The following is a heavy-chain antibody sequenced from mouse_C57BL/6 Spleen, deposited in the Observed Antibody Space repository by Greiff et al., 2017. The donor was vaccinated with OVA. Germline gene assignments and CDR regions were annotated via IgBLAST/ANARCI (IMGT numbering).Heavy chain of an antibody. CDR1: GYTFTSYW. D-gene: IGHD2-3*01. Sequence: VQLQQPGAELVKPGASVKLSCKASGYTFTSYWMQWVKQRPGQGLEWIGEIDPSDSYTNYNQKFKGKATLTVDTSSSTAYMQLSSLTSEDSAVYYCATIYDGYSAWFAYWGQGTLVTVSA. CDR2: IDPSDSYT. V-gene: IGHV1-50*01. J-gene: IGHJ3*01. CDR3: ATIYDGYSAWFAY.